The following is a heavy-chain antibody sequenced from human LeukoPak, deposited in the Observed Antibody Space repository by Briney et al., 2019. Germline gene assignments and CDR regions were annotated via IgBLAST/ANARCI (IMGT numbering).Heavy chain of an antibody. V-gene: IGHV1-8*01. CDR2: MNPNSGKT. Sequence: ASVKVSCKVSGYTFTSYDINWVRQATGRGLEWMGWMNPNSGKTGYAQKFQGRVTMTRNTYISTAYMELSSLISEDTAVYYCARGNFGYSYSNYYYYMDVWGTGTTVTVSS. D-gene: IGHD5-18*01. CDR3: ARGNFGYSYSNYYYYMDV. J-gene: IGHJ6*03. CDR1: GYTFTSYD.